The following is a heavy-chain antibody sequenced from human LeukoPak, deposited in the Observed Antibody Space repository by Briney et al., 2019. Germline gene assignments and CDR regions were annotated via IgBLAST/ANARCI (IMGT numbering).Heavy chain of an antibody. CDR1: GFTFSSYW. CDR2: IKQDGSEK. V-gene: IGHV3-7*01. CDR3: ARANIVLMVYANMDY. Sequence: GGSLRLSCAASGFTFSSYWMSWVRQAPGKGLEWVANIKQDGSEKYYVDSVKGRFTISRDNSKNTLYLQMNSLRAEDTAVYYCARANIVLMVYANMDYWGQGTLVTVSS. D-gene: IGHD2-8*01. J-gene: IGHJ4*02.